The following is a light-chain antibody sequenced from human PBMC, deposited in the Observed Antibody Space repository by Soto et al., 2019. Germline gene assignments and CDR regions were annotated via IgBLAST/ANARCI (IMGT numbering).Light chain of an antibody. J-gene: IGKJ1*01. CDR2: AAS. CDR3: QQYGGSPRT. V-gene: IGKV3-20*01. CDR1: QSVGRN. Sequence: TRWPAPRSMSLAKKGTLSGNASQSVGRNLAWYQQKPGQAPRLLIYAASTRATGIPDCFSGRGSGKDFTPTISILEPEDFAVYYCQQYGGSPRTFGQGTKVDIK.